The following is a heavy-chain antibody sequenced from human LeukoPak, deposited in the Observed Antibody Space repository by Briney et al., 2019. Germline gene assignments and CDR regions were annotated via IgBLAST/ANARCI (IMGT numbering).Heavy chain of an antibody. CDR1: GFTFSSYS. CDR3: ARVTGAPRYYYMDV. D-gene: IGHD3-10*01. V-gene: IGHV3-21*01. J-gene: IGHJ6*03. CDR2: ISSSSSYI. Sequence: PGGSLRLSCAASGFTFSSYSMNWVRQAPGKGLEWVSSISSSSSYIYYADSVKGRFTISRGNAKNSLYLQMNSLRAEDTAVYYCARVTGAPRYYYMDVWGKGTTVTVSS.